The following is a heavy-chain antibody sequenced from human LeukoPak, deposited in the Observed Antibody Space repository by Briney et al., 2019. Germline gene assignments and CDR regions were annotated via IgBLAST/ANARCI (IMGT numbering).Heavy chain of an antibody. CDR2: INHSGST. D-gene: IGHD1-26*01. V-gene: IGHV4-34*01. CDR3: ARVPGGVFDY. J-gene: IGHJ4*02. CDR1: GGSFSGYY. Sequence: KPSENPSPTLAVYGGSFSGYYWSWIRQPPRKGLEWIGEINHSGSTNYNPSLKSRVTISVDTSKNQFSLKLSSVTAADTAVYYCARVPGGVFDYWGQGALVTVSS.